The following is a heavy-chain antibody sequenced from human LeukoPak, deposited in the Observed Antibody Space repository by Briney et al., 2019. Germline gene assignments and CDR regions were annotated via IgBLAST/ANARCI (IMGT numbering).Heavy chain of an antibody. CDR3: ARHPDHYGDYPDAFDI. Sequence: PSETLSLTCTVSGGSISVSGYYWGWIRQPPGKGLEWIGSMSYSGSTYYNPSLKSRVTISVDTSKNHFSLNLSSVTSADTAVYYCARHPDHYGDYPDAFDIWGQGTLVTVSS. D-gene: IGHD4-17*01. CDR1: GGSISVSGYY. V-gene: IGHV4-39*01. CDR2: MSYSGST. J-gene: IGHJ3*02.